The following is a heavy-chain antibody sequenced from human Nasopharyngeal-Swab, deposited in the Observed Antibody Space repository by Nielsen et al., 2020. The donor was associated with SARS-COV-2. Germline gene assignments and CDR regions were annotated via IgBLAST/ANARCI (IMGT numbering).Heavy chain of an antibody. J-gene: IGHJ3*02. CDR2: IKKKTDGGTT. CDR3: TTATYYYDSSGYANDASDI. Sequence: GESLKISCAASGFTFSNAWMSWVRQASGRGLEWVGRIKKKTDGGTTDYAAPVKGRFTISRDDSKNMLYLQMSSLKTEDTGVYYCTTATYYYDSSGYANDASDIWGQGTMVTVSS. CDR1: GFTFSNAW. V-gene: IGHV3-15*01. D-gene: IGHD3-22*01.